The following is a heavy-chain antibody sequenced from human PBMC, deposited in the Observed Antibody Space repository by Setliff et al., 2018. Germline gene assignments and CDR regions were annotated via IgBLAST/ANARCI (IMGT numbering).Heavy chain of an antibody. J-gene: IGHJ4*02. CDR2: IYSSGST. CDR3: ARDLGHGGDSDY. D-gene: IGHD2-21*02. CDR1: GGSISSYY. V-gene: IGHV4-4*09. Sequence: PSETLSLTCTVSGGSISSYYWSWIRQPPGKGLEWIGYIYSSGSTYYNPSLKSRLTISRDTSKNQVSLKLNSVTATDTAVYYCARDLGHGGDSDYWGQGILVTVSS.